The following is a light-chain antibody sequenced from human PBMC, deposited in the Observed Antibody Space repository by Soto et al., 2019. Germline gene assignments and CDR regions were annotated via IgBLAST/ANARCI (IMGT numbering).Light chain of an antibody. CDR2: DVT. V-gene: IGLV2-14*03. CDR3: SSYTTPNTPVV. Sequence: QSALTQPASVSGSPGQSITISCTGTSSDVGGYSYVSWYQQHPGKAPKLMIYDVTNRPSGVSNRFSGSKSGNTASLTVSGLQAEDEADYYCSSYTTPNTPVVFGGGTKLTVL. CDR1: SSDVGGYSY. J-gene: IGLJ2*01.